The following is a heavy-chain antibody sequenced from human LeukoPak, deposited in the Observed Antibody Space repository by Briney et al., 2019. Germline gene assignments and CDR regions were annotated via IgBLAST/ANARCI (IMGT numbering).Heavy chain of an antibody. CDR3: ARDFWNSSGWYGVDY. D-gene: IGHD6-19*01. J-gene: IGHJ4*02. CDR2: IYSGGDT. Sequence: GGFLRLSCAASGFTVRSNYMSWVRQAPGKGLEWVSLIYSGGDTYYADSLKGRFTISRDNSKNTLYLQMNSLRAEDTAVYYCARDFWNSSGWYGVDYWGQGTLVTVSS. V-gene: IGHV3-66*01. CDR1: GFTVRSNY.